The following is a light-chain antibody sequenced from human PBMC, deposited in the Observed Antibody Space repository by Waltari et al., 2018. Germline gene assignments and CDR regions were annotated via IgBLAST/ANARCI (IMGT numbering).Light chain of an antibody. V-gene: IGLV2-14*01. J-gene: IGLJ1*01. Sequence: QSALTQPASVSGSPGQSITISCTGTSRDVGGFNYVYWYQQYPGKAPKLMIFEVSNRPSGVSNRFSGSKSGNTASLTISGLQAEDEADYYCSSFTSSSVYVFGTGTKVTVL. CDR1: SRDVGGFNY. CDR3: SSFTSSSVYV. CDR2: EVS.